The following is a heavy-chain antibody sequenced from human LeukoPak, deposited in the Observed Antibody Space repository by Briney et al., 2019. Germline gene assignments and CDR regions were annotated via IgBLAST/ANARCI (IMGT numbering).Heavy chain of an antibody. Sequence: SETLSLTCTVSGDSISAFYWSWIRQPAGKGLEWIGRIYTSGSTDYNPSLKTRLTMSVDTSKNHFSLRLSSVTAADTAVYYCARQTLWGSHDYWGPGTLVTVSS. CDR3: ARQTLWGSHDY. J-gene: IGHJ4*02. CDR1: GDSISAFY. D-gene: IGHD7-27*01. V-gene: IGHV4-4*07. CDR2: IYTSGST.